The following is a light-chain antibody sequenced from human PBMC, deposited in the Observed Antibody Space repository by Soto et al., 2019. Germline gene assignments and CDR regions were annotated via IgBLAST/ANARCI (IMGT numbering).Light chain of an antibody. J-gene: IGLJ1*01. CDR1: TTDIDNYDS. CDR2: DVN. V-gene: IGLV2-18*01. CDR3: SLYSSNGSLI. Sequence: VLTQPSSVSGSPGQSVTISCTATTTDIDNYDSVSWYQQAPGTAPKLIIYDVNNRPSGAHDRFSGSTSGNTASLTISGLQAEDETDYFCSLYSSNGSLIFGPGTKSPS.